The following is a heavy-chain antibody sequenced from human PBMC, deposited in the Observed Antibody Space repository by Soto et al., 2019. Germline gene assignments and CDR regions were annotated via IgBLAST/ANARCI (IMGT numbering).Heavy chain of an antibody. CDR1: GFTFGSCA. V-gene: IGHV3-30*18. Sequence: QVQLVESGGGVVQPGRSLRLSCTASGFTFGSCAMHWVRQAPGKGLEWVAVISNDGTNKIYADYVKGRFTISRDNSKNTLYLQMNSLIAEDTAVYYCAKEWSEWLAPVVDVWGQGTTVTVSS. CDR2: ISNDGTNK. CDR3: AKEWSEWLAPVVDV. J-gene: IGHJ6*02. D-gene: IGHD6-19*01.